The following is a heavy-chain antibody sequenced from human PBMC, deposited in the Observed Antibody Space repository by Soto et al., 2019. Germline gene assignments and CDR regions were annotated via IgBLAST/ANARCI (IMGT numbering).Heavy chain of an antibody. CDR3: ARSPVPPGAVGDAFDI. CDR2: ISAYNGNT. CDR1: GYTFTSYG. J-gene: IGHJ3*02. D-gene: IGHD6-19*01. V-gene: IGHV1-18*04. Sequence: QVQLVQSGAEVKKPGASVKVSCKASGYTFTSYGISWVRQAPGQGLEWMGWISAYNGNTNYAQKLQGRVTMTTDTSPSTAYMELRSLRSDDTAVYYCARSPVPPGAVGDAFDIWGQGTMVTVSS.